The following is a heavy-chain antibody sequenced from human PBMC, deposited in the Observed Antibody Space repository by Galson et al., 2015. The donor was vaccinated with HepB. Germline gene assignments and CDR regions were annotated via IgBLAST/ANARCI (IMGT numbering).Heavy chain of an antibody. Sequence: SLRLSCAASGLIFSEYSMHWVRQAPGKGLEWVAVGSYDGSNKNYADSVKGRFTISRDNSKNTLFLQMKSLRGEDTAVYYCAQDKRSISARHVSYYYYGMDVWGQGTTVTVSS. CDR1: GLIFSEYS. D-gene: IGHD6-6*01. J-gene: IGHJ6*02. V-gene: IGHV3-30*18. CDR3: AQDKRSISARHVSYYYYGMDV. CDR2: GSYDGSNK.